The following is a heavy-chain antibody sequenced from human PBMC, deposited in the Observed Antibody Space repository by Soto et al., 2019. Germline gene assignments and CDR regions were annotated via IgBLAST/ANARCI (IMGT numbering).Heavy chain of an antibody. J-gene: IGHJ6*02. CDR3: ARGPQLEPALYYYYGMDV. Sequence: TGRSLRLSCAASRFTFSDYYMSWIRQAPGKGREWVSYISSSSSYTNYADSVKGRFTISRDNAKNSLYLQMNSLGAEDTVVYYCARGPQLEPALYYYYGMDVWGQGTGVTVSS. V-gene: IGHV3-11*06. D-gene: IGHD1-1*01. CDR2: ISSSSSYT. CDR1: RFTFSDYY.